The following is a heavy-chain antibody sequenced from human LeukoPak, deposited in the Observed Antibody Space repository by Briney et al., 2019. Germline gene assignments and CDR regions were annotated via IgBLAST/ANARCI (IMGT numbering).Heavy chain of an antibody. J-gene: IGHJ4*02. CDR1: GFTFSSYA. CDR3: ARDRVQYYGSGSFPDY. V-gene: IGHV3-30*04. Sequence: GGSLRLSCAASGFTFSSYAMHWARQAPGKGLEWVAVISYDGSNKYYADSVKGRFTISRDNSKNTLYLQMNSLRAEDTAVYYCARDRVQYYGSGSFPDYWGQGTLVTVSS. CDR2: ISYDGSNK. D-gene: IGHD3-10*01.